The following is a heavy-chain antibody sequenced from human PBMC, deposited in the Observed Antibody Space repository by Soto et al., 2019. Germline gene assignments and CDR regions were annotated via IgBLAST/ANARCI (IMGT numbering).Heavy chain of an antibody. CDR3: ARELERHFDL. J-gene: IGHJ2*01. CDR1: GFTFSSYA. V-gene: IGHV3-30-3*01. Sequence: QVQLVESGGGVVQPGRSLRLSCAVSGFTFSSYAMHWVRQAPGKGLEWVAVISYDGSNKYYADSVKGRFTIPRDNSKNTLYLEMNSLRAEDTAVYYCARELERHFDLWGRGTLVTVSS. CDR2: ISYDGSNK. D-gene: IGHD1-1*01.